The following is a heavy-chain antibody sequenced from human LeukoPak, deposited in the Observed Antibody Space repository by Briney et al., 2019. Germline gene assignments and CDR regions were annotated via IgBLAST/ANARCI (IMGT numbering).Heavy chain of an antibody. V-gene: IGHV3-30*19. CDR1: GFTFSSYG. D-gene: IGHD5-18*01. J-gene: IGHJ4*02. CDR2: ISSDGSYK. CDR3: ARQYISGQWYFDY. Sequence: GGSLRLSCAASGFTFSSYGMHWVRQAPGKGLEWVAVISSDGSYKYYADSVKGRFTISRDNSKNTLYLQMNSLIPEDAAVYYCARQYISGQWYFDYWGQGTLVTVSS.